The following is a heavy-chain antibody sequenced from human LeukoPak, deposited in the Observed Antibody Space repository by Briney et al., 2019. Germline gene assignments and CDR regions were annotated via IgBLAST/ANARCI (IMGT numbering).Heavy chain of an antibody. CDR2: ISGSGGST. CDR3: AKPLPQTKWIPNWFDP. Sequence: GGSLRLSCAASGFTFSSYAMSWVRQAPGKGLEWVSAISGSGGSTYYADSAKGRFTISRDNSKNTLYLQMNSLRAEDTAVYYCAKPLPQTKWIPNWFDPWGQGTLVTVSS. J-gene: IGHJ5*02. V-gene: IGHV3-23*01. CDR1: GFTFSSYA. D-gene: IGHD5-18*01.